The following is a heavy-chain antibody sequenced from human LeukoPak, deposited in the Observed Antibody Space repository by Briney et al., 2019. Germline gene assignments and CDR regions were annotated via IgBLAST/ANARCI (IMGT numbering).Heavy chain of an antibody. V-gene: IGHV3-11*04. J-gene: IGHJ4*02. Sequence: GVSLRLSCAASGFTFSDYYMSWIRQAPGTGLEWVSYSSSSGSTIYYADSVKGRFTISRDNAKNSLYMQMNSLRAEDTAVYYCARDTKSAAILDYWGQGTLVTVSS. D-gene: IGHD2-2*02. CDR1: GFTFSDYY. CDR3: ARDTKSAAILDY. CDR2: SSSSGSTI.